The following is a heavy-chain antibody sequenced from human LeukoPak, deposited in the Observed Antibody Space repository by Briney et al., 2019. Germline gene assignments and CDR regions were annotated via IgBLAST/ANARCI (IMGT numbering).Heavy chain of an antibody. CDR3: ARDQEAFDY. CDR1: GYSFTSNY. J-gene: IGHJ4*02. CDR2: IYPRDGST. V-gene: IGHV1-46*01. Sequence: ASVKVSCKASGYSFTSNYIHWVRRAPGQGLEWMGMIYPRDGSTSYAQKFQGRVTVTRDTSTSTVHMELSGLRSEDTAVYYCARDQEAFDYWGQGTLVTVSS.